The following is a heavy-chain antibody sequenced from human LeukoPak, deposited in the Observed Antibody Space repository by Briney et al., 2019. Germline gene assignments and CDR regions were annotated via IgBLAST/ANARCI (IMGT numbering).Heavy chain of an antibody. CDR3: AKTLFYDRGHETFQH. CDR1: GFTFSSYA. J-gene: IGHJ1*01. Sequence: GWSLRLSCAASGFTFSSYAMIWVRQAPGKGLEWVSAISGSGGSTNYAPSVKGRFTISRDNSKHTLYLQMNSLRAEDTAVYYCAKTLFYDRGHETFQHWGQGTLVTVSS. V-gene: IGHV3-23*01. CDR2: ISGSGGST. D-gene: IGHD2/OR15-2a*01.